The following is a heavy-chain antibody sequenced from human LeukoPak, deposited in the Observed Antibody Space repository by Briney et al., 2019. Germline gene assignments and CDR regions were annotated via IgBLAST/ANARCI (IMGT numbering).Heavy chain of an antibody. CDR3: ARASWVSSTDAVR. Sequence: GGSLRLSCAASGLSFSSFAMCWVRQGPARGLEWVSSIRGNGDTFYADSVKGRFTLSSDSSTNTVYFQLNNLRVEDTAIYYCARASWVSSTDAVRWGQGTLVTVSS. V-gene: IGHV3-23*01. CDR1: GLSFSSFA. CDR2: IRGNGDT. J-gene: IGHJ4*02. D-gene: IGHD3-16*01.